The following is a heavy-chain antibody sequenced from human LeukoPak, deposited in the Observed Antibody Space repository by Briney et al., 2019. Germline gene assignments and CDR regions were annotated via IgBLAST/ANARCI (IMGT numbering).Heavy chain of an antibody. J-gene: IGHJ6*03. Sequence: GGSLTLSCVGSGFTFSNYWLTWVRQAPGQGLECVANIKQDGSEKSYVDPVKGRLTISRDNAKNSVYLQMNSLRVEDTAVYYCARDHVGGKYYYMDVWGKGTTVTVSS. CDR3: ARDHVGGKYYYMDV. V-gene: IGHV3-7*01. D-gene: IGHD3-16*01. CDR2: IKQDGSEK. CDR1: GFTFSNYW.